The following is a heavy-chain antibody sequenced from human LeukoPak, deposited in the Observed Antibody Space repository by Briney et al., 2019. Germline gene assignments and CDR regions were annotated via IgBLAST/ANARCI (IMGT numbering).Heavy chain of an antibody. CDR1: GFSFSSYN. D-gene: IGHD5-18*01. J-gene: IGHJ4*02. CDR2: ISSSSSYI. V-gene: IGHV3-21*01. CDR3: ARARSGGYSYGWDY. Sequence: GGSLRLSCAASGFSFSSYNMNWVRQAPGKGLEWVSSISSSSSYIYYADSVKGRFTISRDNAKNSLYLQMNSLRAEDTAVYYCARARSGGYSYGWDYWGQGTLVTVSS.